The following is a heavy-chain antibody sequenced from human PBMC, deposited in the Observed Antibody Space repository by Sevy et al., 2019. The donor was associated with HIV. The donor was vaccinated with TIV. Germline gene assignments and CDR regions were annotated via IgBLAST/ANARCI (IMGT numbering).Heavy chain of an antibody. CDR3: AREAGYSGYDYYYYYYGMDV. Sequence: GGSLRLSCAASGFTFSDYYMSWIRQAPGKGLEWVSYISSSGSTIYYADSVKGRFTISRDNAKNSLYLQMNSRRAEDTAVYYCAREAGYSGYDYYYYYYGMDVWGQGTTVTVSS. V-gene: IGHV3-11*01. CDR2: ISSSGSTI. J-gene: IGHJ6*02. CDR1: GFTFSDYY. D-gene: IGHD5-12*01.